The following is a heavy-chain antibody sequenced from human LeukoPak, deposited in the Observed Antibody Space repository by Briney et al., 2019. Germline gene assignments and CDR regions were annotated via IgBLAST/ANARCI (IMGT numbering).Heavy chain of an antibody. V-gene: IGHV1-18*01. Sequence: ASVKVSCKASGGTFSSYAISWVRQAPGQGLEWMGWISAYNGNTNYAQKLQGRVTMTTDTSTSTAYMELRSLRSDDTAVYYCAGLGKSGSYNYWGQGTLVTVSS. CDR1: GGTFSSYA. J-gene: IGHJ4*02. CDR3: AGLGKSGSYNY. CDR2: ISAYNGNT. D-gene: IGHD1-26*01.